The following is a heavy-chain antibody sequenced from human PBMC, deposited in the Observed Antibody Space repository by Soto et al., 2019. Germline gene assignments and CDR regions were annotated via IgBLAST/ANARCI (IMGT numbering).Heavy chain of an antibody. CDR1: GFTCSSYW. Sequence: PGGSLRLSCAASGFTCSSYWMHWVRQAPGKGLVWVSRINSDGSSTSYADSVKGRFTISRDNAKNTLYLQMNSLRAEDTAVYYCVRTSLVVAAATREDYWGQGTLVTVSS. V-gene: IGHV3-74*01. D-gene: IGHD2-15*01. CDR2: INSDGSST. CDR3: VRTSLVVAAATREDY. J-gene: IGHJ4*02.